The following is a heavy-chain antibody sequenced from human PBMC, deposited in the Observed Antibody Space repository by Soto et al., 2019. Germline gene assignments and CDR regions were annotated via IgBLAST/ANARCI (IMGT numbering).Heavy chain of an antibody. CDR3: ARENRWVPAAMDYYYYYMDV. CDR2: ISSSGSTI. D-gene: IGHD2-2*01. Sequence: GGSLRLSCAASGFTFSDYYMSWIRQAPGKGLEWVSYISSSGSTIYYADSVKGRFTISRDNAKNSLYLQMNSLRAEDTAVYYCARENRWVPAAMDYYYYYMDVWGKGTTVTVSS. CDR1: GFTFSDYY. V-gene: IGHV3-11*01. J-gene: IGHJ6*03.